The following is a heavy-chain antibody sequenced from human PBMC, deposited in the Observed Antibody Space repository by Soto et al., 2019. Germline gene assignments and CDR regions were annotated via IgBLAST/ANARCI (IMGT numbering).Heavy chain of an antibody. CDR1: GFTFSSYA. Sequence: QVQLVESGGGVVQPGRSLRLSCAASGFTFSSYAMHWVRQAPGKGLEWVAVISYDGSNKYYAASVKGRFTISRDNSKNTLYLQMSSRSAEDTAVYYCARDCTSCYCPWFDPWGQGTLVTVSS. V-gene: IGHV3-30-3*01. D-gene: IGHD2-2*01. CDR2: ISYDGSNK. CDR3: ARDCTSCYCPWFDP. J-gene: IGHJ5*02.